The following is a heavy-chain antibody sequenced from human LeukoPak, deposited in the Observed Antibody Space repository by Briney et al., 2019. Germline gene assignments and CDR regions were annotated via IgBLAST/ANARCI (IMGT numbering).Heavy chain of an antibody. CDR2: IGGSGGST. Sequence: PGGSLRLSCAASGFTFSNYAMSWVRQAPGKGLEWVSIIGGSGGSTYYADSVKGRFTISRDNSKNTLYLQMNSLRAEDTAVYYCAVLLWDFDYWGQGTLVTVSS. J-gene: IGHJ4*02. CDR1: GFTFSNYA. V-gene: IGHV3-23*01. CDR3: AVLLWDFDY. D-gene: IGHD3-10*01.